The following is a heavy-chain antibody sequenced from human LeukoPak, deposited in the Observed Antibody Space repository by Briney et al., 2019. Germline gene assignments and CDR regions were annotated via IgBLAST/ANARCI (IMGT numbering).Heavy chain of an antibody. V-gene: IGHV1-18*01. D-gene: IGHD6-6*01. CDR2: ISVYNGNT. J-gene: IGHJ6*02. CDR3: ARETRPQNYYYGMDV. CDR1: GYTFTRYG. Sequence: ASVKVSCKASGYTFTRYGISWVRQAPGQGLEWMGWISVYNGNTNYTQKVQGRVTMTTETSTSTAYMELRSLRSEDTAVYYCARETRPQNYYYGMDVWGQGTTVTVSS.